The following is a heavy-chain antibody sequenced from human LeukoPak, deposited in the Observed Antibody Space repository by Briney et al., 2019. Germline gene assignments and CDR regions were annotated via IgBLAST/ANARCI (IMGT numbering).Heavy chain of an antibody. CDR1: GYSISSGYY. CDR3: ARHGAFYYGSGSSGFDH. J-gene: IGHJ5*02. CDR2: IYHSGST. D-gene: IGHD3-10*01. V-gene: IGHV4-38-2*01. Sequence: SETLSLTCAVSGYSISSGYYWGWIRQPPGKGLELIGSIYHSGSTYYNPSLNSRATMSVDTSKNQFSLKLSSVTAADTAVYYCARHGAFYYGSGSSGFDHWGQGTMVTVPS.